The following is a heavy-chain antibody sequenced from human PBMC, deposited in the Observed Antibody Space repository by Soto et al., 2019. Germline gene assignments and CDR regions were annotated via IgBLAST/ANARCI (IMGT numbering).Heavy chain of an antibody. J-gene: IGHJ5*02. D-gene: IGHD5-12*01. CDR2: INSDGTRT. CDR3: ATVATHSYNWVDP. Sequence: GGSLGLSCAASGFTFNTYWMHWVRQAPGKGLVWVSRINSDGTRTTYADSVKGRFTISRDNARNTVYLQMNSLRAEDTAVYYCATVATHSYNWVDPWGQGTLVTVSS. CDR1: GFTFNTYW. V-gene: IGHV3-74*01.